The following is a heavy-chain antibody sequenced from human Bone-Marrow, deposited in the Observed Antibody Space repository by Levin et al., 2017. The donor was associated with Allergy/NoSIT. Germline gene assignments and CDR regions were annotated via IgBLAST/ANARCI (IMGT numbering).Heavy chain of an antibody. D-gene: IGHD6-13*01. Sequence: GGSLRLSCAASGFTFSSYWMSWVRQAPGKGLEWVANIKQDGSEKYYVDSVKGRFTISRDNAKNSLYLQMNSLRAEDTAVYYCARDVMIAAAQVYYFDYWGQGTLVTVSS. CDR2: IKQDGSEK. J-gene: IGHJ4*02. CDR3: ARDVMIAAAQVYYFDY. CDR1: GFTFSSYW. V-gene: IGHV3-7*01.